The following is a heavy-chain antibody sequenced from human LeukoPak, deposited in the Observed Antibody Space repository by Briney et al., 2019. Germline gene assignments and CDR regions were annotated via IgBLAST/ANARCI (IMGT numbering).Heavy chain of an antibody. CDR1: GDSISSSSYY. CDR2: IYYSGST. D-gene: IGHD6-19*01. V-gene: IGHV4-39*01. J-gene: IGHJ4*02. CDR3: ARPGGTGWYYFDY. Sequence: SETLSLTCSVYGDSISSSSYYWGWIRQPPGKGLEWIGSIYYSGSTYYNPSLKSRVTISVDTSKNQFSLKLSSVTAADTAVYYCARPGGTGWYYFDYWGQGSLVTVCS.